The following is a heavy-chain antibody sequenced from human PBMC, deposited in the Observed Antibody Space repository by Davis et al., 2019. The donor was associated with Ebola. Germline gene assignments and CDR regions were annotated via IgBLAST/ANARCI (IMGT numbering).Heavy chain of an antibody. D-gene: IGHD6-13*01. CDR2: INAGNGNT. V-gene: IGHV1-3*01. CDR3: ARGEYSSPDFVDY. Sequence: AASVKVSCKASGYTFTSYAMHWVRQAPGQRLEWMGWINAGNGNTKYSQKFQGRVTITRDTSASTAYMELSSLRSEDTAVYYCARGEYSSPDFVDYWGQGTLVTVSS. J-gene: IGHJ4*02. CDR1: GYTFTSYA.